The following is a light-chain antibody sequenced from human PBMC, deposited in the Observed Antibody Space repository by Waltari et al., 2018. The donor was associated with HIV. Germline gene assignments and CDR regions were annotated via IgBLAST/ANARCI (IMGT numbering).Light chain of an antibody. CDR1: SSDVGSYNL. Sequence: QSALTQPASVSGSPGQSITISCTGTSSDVGSYNLFSWYQQHPGKAPKLMMYECSKRPSGVSKRFAGSKSGNTASWTISGLQAEDEADYYCCSYAGSSTLVFGGGTKLNGL. CDR2: ECS. CDR3: CSYAGSSTLV. J-gene: IGLJ3*02. V-gene: IGLV2-23*01.